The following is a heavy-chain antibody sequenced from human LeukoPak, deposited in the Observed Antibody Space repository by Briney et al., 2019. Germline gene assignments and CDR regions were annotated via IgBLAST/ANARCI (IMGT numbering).Heavy chain of an antibody. CDR2: ISSRGSTI. J-gene: IGHJ4*02. CDR3: ARDRYYDSSGYYGVYGLYFDY. V-gene: IGHV3-11*01. CDR1: GFTFSDYY. Sequence: PGGSLRLSCAASGFTFSDYYMSWIRQAPGKGLEWVSYISSRGSTIYYADSVKGRFTISRGNAKNSLYLQMNSLRAEDTAVYYCARDRYYDSSGYYGVYGLYFDYWGQGTLVTVSS. D-gene: IGHD3-22*01.